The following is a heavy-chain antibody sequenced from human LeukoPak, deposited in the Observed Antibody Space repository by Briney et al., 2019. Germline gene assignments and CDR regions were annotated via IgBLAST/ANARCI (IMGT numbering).Heavy chain of an antibody. Sequence: ASVKVSCKASGYTFTGYYMYWVRQAPGQGLEWMGWINPNSGGTNYAQKFQGRVTMTRDTSISTAYMELSRLRSDDTAVYYCARGLPGIAVAGSDYWGQGTLVTVSS. D-gene: IGHD6-19*01. CDR1: GYTFTGYY. CDR2: INPNSGGT. J-gene: IGHJ4*02. CDR3: ARGLPGIAVAGSDY. V-gene: IGHV1-2*02.